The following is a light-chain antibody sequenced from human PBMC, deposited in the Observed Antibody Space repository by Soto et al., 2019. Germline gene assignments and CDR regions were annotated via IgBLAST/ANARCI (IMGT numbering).Light chain of an antibody. CDR2: SND. V-gene: IGLV1-44*01. Sequence: QSVLTQPPSASGTPGQRVTISCSGSSSNIGSHTVNWYQQLPGTAPKLLIYSNDHRPSGVPDRFSGSKSGTSASLAISGLQSEDEADYYCAAWDDTLNGVLFGGGTKLTVL. CDR3: AAWDDTLNGVL. CDR1: SSNIGSHT. J-gene: IGLJ2*01.